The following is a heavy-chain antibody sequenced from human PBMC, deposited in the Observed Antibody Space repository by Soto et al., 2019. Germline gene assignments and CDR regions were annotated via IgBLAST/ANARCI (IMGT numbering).Heavy chain of an antibody. J-gene: IGHJ5*02. CDR2: ISDSGTTI. Sequence: EVQLVESGGGWVQPGGSLRLSCSASGFTFSSYEMNWVRQAPGKGLEWISYISDSGTTIYYADSVKGRFTISRDNAKKSLYLQMDTLRAEYTAVYYFARGDPETDNWFDPWGQGTLVTVSS. V-gene: IGHV3-48*03. CDR1: GFTFSSYE. CDR3: ARGDPETDNWFDP.